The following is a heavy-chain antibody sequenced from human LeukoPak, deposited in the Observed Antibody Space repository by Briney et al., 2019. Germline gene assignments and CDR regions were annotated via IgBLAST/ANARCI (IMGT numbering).Heavy chain of an antibody. D-gene: IGHD2-21*02. CDR3: ARESAYCGSDCRSLSDH. Sequence: GGSLRLSCAASGFTFSTYGIHWVRQAPGKGLEWVAVISNDGSNKYYADSVKGRFTISRDNSKNTLYLQMNSLRAEDTAIYYCARESAYCGSDCRSLSDHWGQGTPVTVSS. J-gene: IGHJ4*02. V-gene: IGHV3-30*03. CDR1: GFTFSTYG. CDR2: ISNDGSNK.